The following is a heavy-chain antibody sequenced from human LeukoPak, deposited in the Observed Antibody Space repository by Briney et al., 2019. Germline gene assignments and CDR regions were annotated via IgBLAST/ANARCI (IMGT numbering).Heavy chain of an antibody. V-gene: IGHV3-30*18. CDR3: AKDLAYDSSGYLYYYYYGMDV. Sequence: GGSLRLSCAASGFTFSSYGMHWVRQAPGKGLEWVAVISYDGSNKYYADSVKGRFTISRDNSKNTLYLQINSLRAEDTAVYYCAKDLAYDSSGYLYYYYYGMDVWGQGTTVTVSS. CDR1: GFTFSSYG. D-gene: IGHD3-22*01. CDR2: ISYDGSNK. J-gene: IGHJ6*02.